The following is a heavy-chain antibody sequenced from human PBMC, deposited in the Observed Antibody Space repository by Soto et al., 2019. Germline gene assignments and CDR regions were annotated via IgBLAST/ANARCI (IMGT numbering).Heavy chain of an antibody. CDR3: ARVPVGAYGKFDP. CDR1: GFALSSYW. CDR2: INPDGSRI. J-gene: IGHJ5*02. V-gene: IGHV3-74*01. D-gene: IGHD1-26*01. Sequence: EVQLVESGGGLVQAGGSLSLSCAASGFALSSYWMHWVRRVPGKGLVWVSRINPDGSRIDYADSVRGRFTISRDNAKNTLFLQMNNLRAEDTALYHCARVPVGAYGKFDPWGQGTLVTVSS.